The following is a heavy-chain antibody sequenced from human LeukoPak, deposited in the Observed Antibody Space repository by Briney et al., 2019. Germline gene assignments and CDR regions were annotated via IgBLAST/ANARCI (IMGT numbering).Heavy chain of an antibody. V-gene: IGHV4-30-4*01. D-gene: IGHD4-17*01. J-gene: IGHJ5*02. CDR1: VASISSANYY. CDR3: ARETLTTSRWFGP. Sequence: PSQTLSLTCTVSVASISSANYYWSWVRQPPGKGLEWIGYIYYSGSTYSNPSLKSRVTISVDTSKNQFSLKLSSVTAADTAVYYCARETLTTSRWFGPWGQGTLVTVSS. CDR2: IYYSGST.